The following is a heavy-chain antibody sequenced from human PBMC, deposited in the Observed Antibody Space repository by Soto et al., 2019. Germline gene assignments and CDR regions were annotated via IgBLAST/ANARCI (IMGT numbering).Heavy chain of an antibody. D-gene: IGHD3-16*01. V-gene: IGHV3-30-3*01. CDR3: AGEGVEMGGFDY. CDR1: GSTFSSYA. J-gene: IGHJ4*02. CDR2: ISYDGSNK. Sequence: QVQLVESGGGVVQPGRSLRLSCAASGSTFSSYAMHWVRQAPGKGLEWVAVISYDGSNKYYADSVKGRFTISRDNSKNTLYLQLNSLRAEDTAVYYCAGEGVEMGGFDYWGQGTLVTVSS.